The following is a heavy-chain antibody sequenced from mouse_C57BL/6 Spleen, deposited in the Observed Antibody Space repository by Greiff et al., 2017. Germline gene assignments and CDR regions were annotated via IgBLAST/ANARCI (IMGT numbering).Heavy chain of an antibody. CDR2: IWTGGGT. CDR1: GFSLTSYA. J-gene: IGHJ4*01. V-gene: IGHV2-9-1*01. D-gene: IGHD1-1*01. CDR3: DREITTVVEGAMDY. Sequence: QVQLQQSGPGLVAPAPSLSISCTASGFSLTSYAIRWVRQPPGQGLEWLGEIWTGGGTNYKSTLKSRLSISRDNDKSPVFLKMKSLQTDDTARYYCDREITTVVEGAMDYWGQGTSVTVSS.